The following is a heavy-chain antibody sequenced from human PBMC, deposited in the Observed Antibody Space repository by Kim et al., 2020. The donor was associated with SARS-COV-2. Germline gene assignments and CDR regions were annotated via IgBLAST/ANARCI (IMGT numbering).Heavy chain of an antibody. J-gene: IGHJ4*02. V-gene: IGHV3-23*01. CDR3: AKGVTSSGSSKGTYDY. CDR1: GFTFSSYA. CDR2: ISGSGGNT. Sequence: GGSLRLSCAASGFTFSSYAMSWVRQAPGKGLEWVSVISGSGGNTFYADSVKGRFTISRDNSKNTLYLQMNSLRVEDTAVYYCAKGVTSSGSSKGTYDYWGQGTLVPVSS. D-gene: IGHD1-26*01.